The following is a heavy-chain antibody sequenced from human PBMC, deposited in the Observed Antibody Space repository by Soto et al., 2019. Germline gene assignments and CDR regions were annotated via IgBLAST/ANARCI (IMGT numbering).Heavy chain of an antibody. CDR2: ITNGGDTT. Sequence: GVSLRLSCEASGFSFNNYAMSWVRQAPGRGPEWVSTITNGGDTTYYSDSVKGRFSIFRDNSKNTLYLQMNSLRAEDTALYYCAKIDCGGSGCRRVDYWGQGTLVTVSS. CDR3: AKIDCGGSGCRRVDY. CDR1: GFSFNNYA. J-gene: IGHJ4*02. V-gene: IGHV3-23*01. D-gene: IGHD2-21*01.